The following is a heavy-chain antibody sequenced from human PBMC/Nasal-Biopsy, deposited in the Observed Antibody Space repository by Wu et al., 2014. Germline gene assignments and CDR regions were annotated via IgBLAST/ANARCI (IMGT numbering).Heavy chain of an antibody. D-gene: IGHD6-13*01. CDR2: IDPGDSST. CDR1: GYSFTSYW. J-gene: IGHJ4*02. CDR3: ATTGEPYSNSDLDY. Sequence: GAEVKKPGESLRISCHGSGYSFTSYWINWVRQMPGKGLEWMGRIDPGDSSTKYSPSFEGHVTVSSDTSTRTVYLQWGSLKASDTAMYYCATTGEPYSNSDLDYWGQGTLVTVSS. V-gene: IGHV5-10-1*01.